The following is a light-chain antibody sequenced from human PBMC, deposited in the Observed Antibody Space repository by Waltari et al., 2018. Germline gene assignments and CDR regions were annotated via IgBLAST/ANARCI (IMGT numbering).Light chain of an antibody. CDR2: WAS. Sequence: DIVMTQAPDSLAVSLGERATLNCKSTQSVFYSPNNPNYLAWYQQKPGQPPNLLMYWASTRESGVPDRFIGGGSGTDFTLTISSLQAEDAAVYYCQQYFATPQTFGQGPKVEVK. J-gene: IGKJ1*01. V-gene: IGKV4-1*01. CDR3: QQYFATPQT. CDR1: QSVFYSPNNPNY.